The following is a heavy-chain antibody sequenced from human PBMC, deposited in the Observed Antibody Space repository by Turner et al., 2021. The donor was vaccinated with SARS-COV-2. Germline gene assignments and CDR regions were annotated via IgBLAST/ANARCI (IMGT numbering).Heavy chain of an antibody. J-gene: IGHJ4*02. CDR2: IIPIVGVA. V-gene: IGHV1-69*04. CDR1: GGTFSSYP. CDR3: ARINSGGFDY. D-gene: IGHD3-10*01. Sequence: QVQLVQSGAEVKKPGSSVNVSCKASGGTFSSYPISWVRQAPGQGLEWMGRIIPIVGVANYAQKFQGRVTITADKSTSTAYMELSSLRSEDTAVYYCARINSGGFDYWGQGTLVTVSS.